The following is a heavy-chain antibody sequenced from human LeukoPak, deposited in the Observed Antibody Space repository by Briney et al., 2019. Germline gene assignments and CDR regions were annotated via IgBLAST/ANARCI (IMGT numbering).Heavy chain of an antibody. CDR1: GGSFSGYY. J-gene: IGHJ4*02. CDR2: INHSGST. CDR3: ARLHYGSGNE. D-gene: IGHD3-10*01. Sequence: SETLSLTCAVYGGSFSGYYWSWIRQPPGKGLEWIGEINHSGSTNYNPSLKSRVTISVDTSKNQFSLKLSSVTAADTAVYYCARLHYGSGNEWGQGTLVTVSS. V-gene: IGHV4-34*01.